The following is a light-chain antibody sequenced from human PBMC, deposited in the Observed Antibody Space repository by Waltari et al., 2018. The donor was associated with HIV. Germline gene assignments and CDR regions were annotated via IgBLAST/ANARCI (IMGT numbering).Light chain of an antibody. CDR2: EVS. CDR1: SSDL. V-gene: IGLV2-23*02. J-gene: IGLJ3*02. CDR3: CSYVGSGTWV. Sequence: QSALPQPASVSGSPGQSITISCTGTSSDLVSWYQKHPNKAPKVIIFEVSKPPSGVSNRCCVAKSGNTAGLTISGLQAEDEADDDCCSYVGSGTWVFGGGTKLTVL.